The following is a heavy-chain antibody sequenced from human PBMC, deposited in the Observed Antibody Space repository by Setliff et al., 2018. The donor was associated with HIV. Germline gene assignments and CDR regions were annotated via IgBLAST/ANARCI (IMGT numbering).Heavy chain of an antibody. D-gene: IGHD3-22*01. Sequence: PSETLSLTCTVSGGSITSSYWSWIRQPAGKGLEWIGRIYTSGSTNYNPSLKSRVTMSIDTSKKQFSLKLASVTAADTAVYYCARHSGSGYYLIDPWGQGTLVTVSS. CDR1: GGSITSSY. J-gene: IGHJ5*02. CDR2: IYTSGST. V-gene: IGHV4-4*07. CDR3: ARHSGSGYYLIDP.